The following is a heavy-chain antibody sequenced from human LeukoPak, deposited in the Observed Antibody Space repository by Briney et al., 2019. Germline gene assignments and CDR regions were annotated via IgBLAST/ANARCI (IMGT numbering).Heavy chain of an antibody. CDR1: GDSISTSNSY. Sequence: SETLSLTCTVSGDSISTSNSYWGWIRQPPGKGLEWIGSIYYSGGTYYNPSLKSRVTISVDTSKNQFSLKLSSVTAADTAVYYCASPRLVFGAFDIWGQGTMVTVSS. CDR2: IYYSGGT. CDR3: ASPRLVFGAFDI. J-gene: IGHJ3*02. D-gene: IGHD6-19*01. V-gene: IGHV4-39*01.